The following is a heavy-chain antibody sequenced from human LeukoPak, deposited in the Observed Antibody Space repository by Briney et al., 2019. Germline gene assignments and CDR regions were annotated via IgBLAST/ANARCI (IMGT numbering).Heavy chain of an antibody. CDR3: ANSSSWVLDD. D-gene: IGHD6-6*01. V-gene: IGHV3-23*01. CDR2: INDDTP. CDR1: GFTFSPYS. J-gene: IGHJ4*02. Sequence: GGSLRLSCTTSGFTFSPYSMSWVRQSPGKRLEWVSAINDDTPYYADSVKGRFSISRDNSKNTLYLQMNSLRAEDTAVYYCANSSSWVLDDWGQGTLVTVSS.